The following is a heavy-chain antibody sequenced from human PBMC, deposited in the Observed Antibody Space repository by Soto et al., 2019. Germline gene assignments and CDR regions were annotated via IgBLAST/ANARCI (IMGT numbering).Heavy chain of an antibody. CDR3: ARSTTVIYFDY. CDR1: GGSVSSGSYY. J-gene: IGHJ4*02. CDR2: IYYSGST. Sequence: QVQLQESGPGLVKPSETLSLTCTVSGGSVSSGSYYWSWIRQPPGKGLEWIGHIYYSGSTNYNPSLKSRVTISVDTSKNQFSLKLSSVTAADTAVYYCARSTTVIYFDYWGQGTLVTVSS. D-gene: IGHD4-17*01. V-gene: IGHV4-61*01.